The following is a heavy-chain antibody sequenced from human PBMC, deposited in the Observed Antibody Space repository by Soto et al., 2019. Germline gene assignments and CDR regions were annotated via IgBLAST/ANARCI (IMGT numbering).Heavy chain of an antibody. J-gene: IGHJ4*02. Sequence: PGGSLSLSCVGTGLNFDDFAMHWVRQAPGKGLEWVSGITWNSRVLAYADSVKGRFTISRDNARNSLYLQMDSLRDEDTALYYCAKGRYDFWSQYYFDSWGQGTLVTVSS. CDR2: ITWNSRVL. V-gene: IGHV3-9*01. CDR1: GLNFDDFA. D-gene: IGHD3-3*01. CDR3: AKGRYDFWSQYYFDS.